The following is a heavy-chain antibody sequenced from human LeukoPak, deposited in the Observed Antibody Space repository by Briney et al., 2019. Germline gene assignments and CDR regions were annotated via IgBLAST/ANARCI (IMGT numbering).Heavy chain of an antibody. Sequence: SETLSLTCTVSGGSISSHYWSWIRQPPGKGLEWIGYIYYSGSTNYNPSLKSRVTISVDTSKNQFSLKLSSVTAADTAVYYCARGGAASFRGQGTLVTVSS. CDR2: IYYSGST. D-gene: IGHD1-26*01. V-gene: IGHV4-59*11. CDR1: GGSISSHY. J-gene: IGHJ4*02. CDR3: ARGGAASF.